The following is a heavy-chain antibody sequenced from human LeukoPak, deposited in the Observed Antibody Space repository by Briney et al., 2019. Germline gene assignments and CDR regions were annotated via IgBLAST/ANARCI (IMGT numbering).Heavy chain of an antibody. CDR2: ISSSSSYT. CDR3: ATHPYDSRGYPSQLDDY. D-gene: IGHD3-22*01. Sequence: TGVSLRLSCAASGFTFSDYYMSWLRQAPGKGREWVSYISSSSSYTNYADSVKGRFTISRDNAKNSLYLQMKSLRAEDTAVYYCATHPYDSRGYPSQLDDYWGQGTLVTVSS. V-gene: IGHV3-11*06. CDR1: GFTFSDYY. J-gene: IGHJ4*02.